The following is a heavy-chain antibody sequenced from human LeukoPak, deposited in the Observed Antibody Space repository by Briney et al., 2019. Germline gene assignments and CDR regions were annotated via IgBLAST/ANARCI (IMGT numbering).Heavy chain of an antibody. CDR3: ARRYYDILTGWVHYFDY. V-gene: IGHV5-51*01. Sequence: GESLKISCKGSGYSFTSYWIGWVRQMPGKGLEWMGIIYPGDSDTRYSPSFQGQVTISADKSISTAYLQWSSLKASDTAMYYCARRYYDILTGWVHYFDYWGQGTLVTVSS. CDR1: GYSFTSYW. J-gene: IGHJ4*02. D-gene: IGHD3-9*01. CDR2: IYPGDSDT.